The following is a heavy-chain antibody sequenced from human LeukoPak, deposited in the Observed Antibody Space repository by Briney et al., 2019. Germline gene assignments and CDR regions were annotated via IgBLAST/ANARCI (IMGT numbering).Heavy chain of an antibody. J-gene: IGHJ4*02. V-gene: IGHV5-51*01. CDR3: ARGYRSSWYYFDY. CDR2: IYPGDSDI. D-gene: IGHD6-13*01. Sequence: GESLKISCKGSGYSFTNYWIGWVRQMPGKGLEWMGIIYPGDSDIRYSPSFQGQVTISADKSISAAYLQWSSLKASDTALYYCARGYRSSWYYFDYWGQGTLVTVSS. CDR1: GYSFTNYW.